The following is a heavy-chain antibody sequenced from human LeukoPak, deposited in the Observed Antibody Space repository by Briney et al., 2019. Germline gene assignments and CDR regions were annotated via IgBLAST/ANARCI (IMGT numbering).Heavy chain of an antibody. J-gene: IGHJ4*02. CDR1: GGSISSAGYS. Sequence: PSETLSLTCAVSGGSISSAGYSWSWIRQPPGKGLEWIGYIYHSGSTYYNSSLKSRVTISVDRSKNQFSLQLTSVTAADTVVYYCARLGRYDYFIDYWGQGTLVTVSS. D-gene: IGHD3-16*01. CDR2: IYHSGST. CDR3: ARLGRYDYFIDY. V-gene: IGHV4-30-2*01.